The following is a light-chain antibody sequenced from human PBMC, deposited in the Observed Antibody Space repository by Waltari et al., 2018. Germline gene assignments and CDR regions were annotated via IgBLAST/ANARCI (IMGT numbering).Light chain of an antibody. V-gene: IGLV2-23*02. CDR2: DVN. J-gene: IGLJ3*02. CDR1: TSDIGSHNI. Sequence: QSALTQPASMSGSPGQSITVSCTGATSDIGSHNIVSWYQQHPGKAPKLILYDVNRRPSGVSVRFSGSKSGITASLTISGLQAEDEADYYCCSYAGSTTWVFGGGTKLTVL. CDR3: CSYAGSTTWV.